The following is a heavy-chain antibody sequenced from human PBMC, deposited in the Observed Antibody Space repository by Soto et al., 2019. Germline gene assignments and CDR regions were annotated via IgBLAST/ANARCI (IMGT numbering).Heavy chain of an antibody. CDR3: AKDRSAYCSSTSCYWNWFDP. V-gene: IGHV3-23*01. J-gene: IGHJ5*02. CDR1: GFTFSSYA. D-gene: IGHD2-2*01. CDR2: ISGSGGST. Sequence: GGSLRLSCAASGFTFSSYAMSWVRQAPGKGLEWVSAISGSGGSTYYADSVKGRFTISRDNSKNTLYLQMNSLRAEDTAVYYCAKDRSAYCSSTSCYWNWFDPWGQGTLVTVSS.